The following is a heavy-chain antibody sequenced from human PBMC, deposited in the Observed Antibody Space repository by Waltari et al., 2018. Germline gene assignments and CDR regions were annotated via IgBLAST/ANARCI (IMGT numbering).Heavy chain of an antibody. CDR2: ISGSGGRT. Sequence: EVQLLESGGDLVQPGGSLRLSCAASGFTFSSYAMSWVRQAPGKGLEWVSAISGSGGRTYYAESVKGRFTSSRDNSKNTLYLQMNSLRAEDTAVYYCAKYGLVVVAAYDAFDIWGQGTMVTVSS. CDR3: AKYGLVVVAAYDAFDI. V-gene: IGHV3-23*01. CDR1: GFTFSSYA. J-gene: IGHJ3*02. D-gene: IGHD2-15*01.